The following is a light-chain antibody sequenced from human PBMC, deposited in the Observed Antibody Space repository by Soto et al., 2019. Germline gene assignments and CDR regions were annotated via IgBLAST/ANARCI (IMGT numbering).Light chain of an antibody. Sequence: QAVVTQEPSFSVSPGGTVTLTCGLSSDSVYASHFHSWYQQTPGQAPRTLIYNTHTRSSGVPDRFSGSILVNRAALTIAGAQADDESDYYCVLYMRSGISVFGGGTKLTVL. CDR1: SDSVYASHF. CDR3: VLYMRSGISV. J-gene: IGLJ2*01. V-gene: IGLV8-61*01. CDR2: NTH.